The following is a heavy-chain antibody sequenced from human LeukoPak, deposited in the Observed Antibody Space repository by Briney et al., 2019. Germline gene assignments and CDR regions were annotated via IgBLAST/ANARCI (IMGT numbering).Heavy chain of an antibody. V-gene: IGHV4-61*02. J-gene: IGHJ3*02. Sequence: PSEPLSLTCTVYGGSISSGSYYWSWIRQTAGKGLEWIGRIYTSGSTNYNPSLKSRVTISVDTSKNQFSLKLSSVTAADTAVYYCARDRCGGDCYSDAFDIWGQGTMVTVSS. CDR1: GGSISSGSYY. CDR2: IYTSGST. D-gene: IGHD2-21*01. CDR3: ARDRCGGDCYSDAFDI.